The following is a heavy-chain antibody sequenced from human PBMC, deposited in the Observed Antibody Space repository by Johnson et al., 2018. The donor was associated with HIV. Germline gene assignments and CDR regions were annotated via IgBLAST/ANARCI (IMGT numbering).Heavy chain of an antibody. CDR3: ANSDSSEMKLGAFDI. D-gene: IGHD2-21*01. V-gene: IGHV3-30*02. CDR2: IPYDGSKT. CDR1: GFSFSHYG. J-gene: IGHJ3*02. Sequence: QVQLVESGGGVVQPGGSLRLSCVASGFSFSHYGMHWVRQGPGKGLEWVAFIPYDGSKTYYGDSVKGRLPISRDNSKNTLYLQMNSLRAEDTAVYYCANSDSSEMKLGAFDIWGQGTMVTVS.